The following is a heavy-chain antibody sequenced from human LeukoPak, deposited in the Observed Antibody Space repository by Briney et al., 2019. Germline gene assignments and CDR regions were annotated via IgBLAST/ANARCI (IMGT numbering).Heavy chain of an antibody. J-gene: IGHJ4*02. D-gene: IGHD4-23*01. CDR3: ARVEVTRFDY. CDR2: ISSSSSYI. Sequence: GGSLRLSCAASGFTFSSYSVNWVRQAPGKGLEWVSSISSSSSYIYYADSVKGRFTISRDNAKNSLYLQMNSLRAEDTAVYYCARVEVTRFDYWGQGTLVTVSS. CDR1: GFTFSSYS. V-gene: IGHV3-21*01.